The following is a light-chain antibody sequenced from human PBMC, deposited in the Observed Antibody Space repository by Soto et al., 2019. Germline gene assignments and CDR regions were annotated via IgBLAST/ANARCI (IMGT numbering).Light chain of an antibody. CDR3: QQYSDSSGA. CDR1: QSVSSSY. Sequence: EIVLTQSPCTRSLSPGERATLSCSASQSVSSSYLAWYQQKPGQAPRLLIYGASSRATGIPDRFSGSGSGTDFTLTISSLQPDDFATYCCQQYSDSSGAFGQGTNVDI. J-gene: IGKJ1*01. V-gene: IGKV3-20*01. CDR2: GAS.